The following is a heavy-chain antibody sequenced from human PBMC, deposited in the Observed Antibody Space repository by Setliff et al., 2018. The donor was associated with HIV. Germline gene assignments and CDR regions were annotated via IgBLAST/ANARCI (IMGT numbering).Heavy chain of an antibody. V-gene: IGHV5-51*01. Sequence: GESLKISCTGSGYSFSNHWIGWVRQMPGRGLEWVGIIYPQDSDTRYSPSFEGHVTISADTSRYTAYLQWSALKASDTAMYYCARHTIDISLLVVQDPGPFDVWGRGTLVTVAS. J-gene: IGHJ3*01. CDR3: ARHTIDISLLVVQDPGPFDV. D-gene: IGHD3-10*01. CDR1: GYSFSNHW. CDR2: IYPQDSDT.